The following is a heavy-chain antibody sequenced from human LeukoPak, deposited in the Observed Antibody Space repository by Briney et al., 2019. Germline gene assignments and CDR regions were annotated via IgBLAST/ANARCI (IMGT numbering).Heavy chain of an antibody. CDR2: IIPIFGTA. J-gene: IGHJ4*02. CDR3: ARGVDGGYIGYDPGAYFDY. V-gene: IGHV1-69*13. D-gene: IGHD5-12*01. CDR1: GGTFSSYA. Sequence: ASVKVSCKASGGTFSSYAISWVRQAPGQGLEWMGGIIPIFGTANYAQKFQGRVTITAGESTSTAYMELSSLRSEDTAVYYCARGVDGGYIGYDPGAYFDYWGQGTLVTVSS.